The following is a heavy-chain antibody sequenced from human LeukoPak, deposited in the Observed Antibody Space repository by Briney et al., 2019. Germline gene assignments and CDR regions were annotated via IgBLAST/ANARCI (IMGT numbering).Heavy chain of an antibody. V-gene: IGHV1-46*03. D-gene: IGHD3-10*01. CDR3: ALLVDSGFDY. CDR2: INPSGGST. J-gene: IGHJ4*02. Sequence: ASVKVSYKASGYTFTSYDINWVRQAPGQGLEWMGIINPSGGSTSYAQKFQGRVTMTRDMSTSTVYMELSSLRSEDTAVYYCALLVDSGFDYWGQGTLVTVSS. CDR1: GYTFTSYD.